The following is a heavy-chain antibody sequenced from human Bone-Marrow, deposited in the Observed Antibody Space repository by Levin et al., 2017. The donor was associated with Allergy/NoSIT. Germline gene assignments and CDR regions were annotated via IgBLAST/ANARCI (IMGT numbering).Heavy chain of an antibody. CDR1: GFTFSDAW. D-gene: IGHD2/OR15-2a*01. CDR2: IKSNTDGGTT. Sequence: PGGSLRLSCTASGFTFSDAWMNWVRQAPGKGLEWVGRIKSNTDGGTTNYAAPVKGRFTISRDDSKNTVYLQMNSLKTEDTAVYYCPTSEEYEHLFDYWGQGTRVTVSS. V-gene: IGHV3-15*01. CDR3: PTSEEYEHLFDY. J-gene: IGHJ4*02.